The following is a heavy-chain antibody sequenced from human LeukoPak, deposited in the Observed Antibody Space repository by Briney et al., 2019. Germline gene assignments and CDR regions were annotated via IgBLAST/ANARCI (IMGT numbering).Heavy chain of an antibody. CDR3: ARGDHVRIYAESAFDI. CDR1: GYTFIGYY. V-gene: IGHV1-2*02. J-gene: IGHJ3*02. CDR2: INPDSGGT. Sequence: ASVKVSCKASGYTFIGYYMHWVRQAPGQGLEWMGWINPDSGGTNYAQKFQGRVTMTRDTSISTVYMELSRLRSEDTAVYYCARGDHVRIYAESAFDIWGQGTKVTVSS. D-gene: IGHD3-3*01.